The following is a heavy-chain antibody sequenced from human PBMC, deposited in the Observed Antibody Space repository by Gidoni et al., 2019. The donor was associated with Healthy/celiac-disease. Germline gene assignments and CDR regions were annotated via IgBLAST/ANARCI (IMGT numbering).Heavy chain of an antibody. D-gene: IGHD2-15*01. V-gene: IGHV3-30*18. J-gene: IGHJ3*02. CDR2: ISYDGSNK. Sequence: QVQLVESGGGVVHPGRSLRLSCAASGFTFSSYGMHWFRQAPGKGLEWVEVISYDGSNKYYADSGKGRFTISRDKSKNTLYLQMNSLRAEDTAVYYCAKVAPDIVVVVAATGFGAFDIWGQGTMVTVSS. CDR1: GFTFSSYG. CDR3: AKVAPDIVVVVAATGFGAFDI.